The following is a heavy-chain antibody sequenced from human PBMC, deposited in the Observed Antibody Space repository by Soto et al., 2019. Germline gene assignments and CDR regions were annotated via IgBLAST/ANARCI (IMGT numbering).Heavy chain of an antibody. J-gene: IGHJ4*02. CDR3: VRLLDPLKYFDWMSHDF. CDR2: IFYTGNT. Sequence: SETLSRTCTVSGIAISNDNYHWGWIRQPPGKGLEWIGSIFYTGNTYYKSSLESRITISVDTSKNQFSLNLRSVTAADTAVYYCVRLLDPLKYFDWMSHDFWGQAPQVTVSS. CDR1: GIAISNDNYH. D-gene: IGHD3-9*01. V-gene: IGHV4-39*01.